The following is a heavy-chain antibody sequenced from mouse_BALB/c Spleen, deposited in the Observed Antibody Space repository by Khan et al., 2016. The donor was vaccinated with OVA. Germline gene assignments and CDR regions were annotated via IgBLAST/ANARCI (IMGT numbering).Heavy chain of an antibody. J-gene: IGHJ3*01. CDR2: IWSGGST. D-gene: IGHD2-4*01. V-gene: IGHV2-2*02. CDR3: ARNYDYDEGLAY. CDR1: GFSLTTYG. Sequence: QVQLQQSGPGLVQPSQSLSITCTVSGFSLTTYGVHWVRQSPGKGLEWLGVIWSGGSTDDNAAFISRLSISKDNSKSQVFFKMNSLQANDTAIYYCARNYDYDEGLAYWGQGTLVTVSA.